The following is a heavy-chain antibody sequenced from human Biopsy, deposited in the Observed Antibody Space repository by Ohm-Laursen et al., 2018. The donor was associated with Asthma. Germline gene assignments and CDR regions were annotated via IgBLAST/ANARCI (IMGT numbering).Heavy chain of an antibody. J-gene: IGHJ4*02. CDR1: GFTFHNYV. D-gene: IGHD1-26*01. CDR2: IFFDGSNK. Sequence: SLRLSCAASGFTFHNYVMHWVRQAPGKGLEWVAGIFFDGSNKYYADSVKGRFTISRDNSKNTLYLQMNSLRVEDTAVFYCARAKSGCFYSPADYWGQGTLVTVSS. CDR3: ARAKSGCFYSPADY. V-gene: IGHV3-30-3*01.